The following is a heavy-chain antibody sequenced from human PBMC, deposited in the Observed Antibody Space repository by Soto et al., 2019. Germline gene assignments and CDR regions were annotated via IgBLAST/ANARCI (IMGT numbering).Heavy chain of an antibody. CDR2: IIPILGIA. CDR3: ASKAAAGIDY. Sequence: QVQLVQSGAEVKKPGSSVKVSCKASGGTFSSYTISWVRQAPGQGLEWMGRIIPILGIANYAQKFQGRVTISEDKSTSTAYMELSSLRSEDTAVYDCASKAAAGIDYWGQGSLVTV. J-gene: IGHJ4*02. CDR1: GGTFSSYT. V-gene: IGHV1-69*02. D-gene: IGHD6-13*01.